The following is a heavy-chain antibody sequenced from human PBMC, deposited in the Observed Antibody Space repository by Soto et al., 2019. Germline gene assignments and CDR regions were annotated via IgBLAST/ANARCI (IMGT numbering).Heavy chain of an antibody. D-gene: IGHD6-6*01. CDR3: ARDLYSSSADGMDV. J-gene: IGHJ6*02. CDR2: IYYSGST. V-gene: IGHV4-31*03. Sequence: SETLSLTCTVSGGSISSGGYSWSWIRQHPGKGLEWIGYIYYSGSTYYNPSLKSRVTISVDTSKNQFSLKLSSVTAADTAVYYCARDLYSSSADGMDVWGQGTTVTVSS. CDR1: GGSISSGGYS.